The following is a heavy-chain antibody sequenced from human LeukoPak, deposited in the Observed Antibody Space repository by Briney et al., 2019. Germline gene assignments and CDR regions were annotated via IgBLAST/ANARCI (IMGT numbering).Heavy chain of an antibody. V-gene: IGHV3-23*01. Sequence: GGSLRLSSAASGFTFSSYGMSWVRQAPGRGLEWVSAISGSGGSTYYADSVKGRFTISRDNSKNTLYLQMNSLRAEDTAVYYCANGAYYDSSGYSQDWGQGTLVTVSS. J-gene: IGHJ4*02. CDR3: ANGAYYDSSGYSQD. CDR1: GFTFSSYG. CDR2: ISGSGGST. D-gene: IGHD3-22*01.